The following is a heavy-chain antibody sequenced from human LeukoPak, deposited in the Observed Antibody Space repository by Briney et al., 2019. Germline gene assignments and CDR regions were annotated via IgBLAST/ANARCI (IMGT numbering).Heavy chain of an antibody. Sequence: GGSLRLSCAASGFTFSSYAMSWVRQAPGRGLEWVSAISGSGGSTYYADSVKGRFTISRDNSKNTLYLQMNSLRAEDTAVYYWAKDPRGYSYGRDAFDISGQGTMVTVSA. V-gene: IGHV3-23*01. CDR3: AKDPRGYSYGRDAFDI. J-gene: IGHJ3*02. CDR2: ISGSGGST. CDR1: GFTFSSYA. D-gene: IGHD5-18*01.